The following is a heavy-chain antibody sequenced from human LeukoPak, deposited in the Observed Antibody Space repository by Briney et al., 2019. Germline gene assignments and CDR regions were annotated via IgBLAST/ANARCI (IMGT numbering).Heavy chain of an antibody. D-gene: IGHD2-15*01. CDR3: ARPREVASPFAFDI. CDR1: GYTFTSYD. V-gene: IGHV1-8*01. CDR2: MNPNSGNT. Sequence: ASVKVSCKASGYTFTSYDINWVRQATGQGLEWMGWMNPNSGNTGYAQKFQGRVTMTRNTSISTAYMELSSLRSEDTAVYYCARPREVASPFAFDIWGQGTMVTVSS. J-gene: IGHJ3*02.